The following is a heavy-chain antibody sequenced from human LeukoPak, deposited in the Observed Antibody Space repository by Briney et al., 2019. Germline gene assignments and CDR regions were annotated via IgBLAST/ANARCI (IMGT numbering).Heavy chain of an antibody. CDR2: IYHSGST. CDR3: ARVVTMVRGVISILYYFDY. V-gene: IGHV4-4*02. D-gene: IGHD3-10*01. CDR1: GGSISSSNW. Sequence: PSETLSLTCAVSGGSISSSNWWSWVRQPPGKGLEWIGEIYHSGSTNYNPSLKSRVTISVDKSTNQFSLKLSSVTAADTAVYYCARVVTMVRGVISILYYFDYWGQGTQVAVSS. J-gene: IGHJ4*02.